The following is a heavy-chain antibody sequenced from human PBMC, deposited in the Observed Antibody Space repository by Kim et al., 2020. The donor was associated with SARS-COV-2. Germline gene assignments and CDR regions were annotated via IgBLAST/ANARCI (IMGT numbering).Heavy chain of an antibody. V-gene: IGHV3-30*04. CDR3: ARDTNTMVRGVIGSGYFDY. D-gene: IGHD3-10*01. J-gene: IGHJ4*02. Sequence: GGSLRLSCAASGFTFSSYAMHWVRQAPGKGLEWVAVISYDGSNKYYADSVKGRFTISRDNSKNTLYLQMNSLRAEDTAVYYCARDTNTMVRGVIGSGYFDYWGQGTLVTVSS. CDR2: ISYDGSNK. CDR1: GFTFSSYA.